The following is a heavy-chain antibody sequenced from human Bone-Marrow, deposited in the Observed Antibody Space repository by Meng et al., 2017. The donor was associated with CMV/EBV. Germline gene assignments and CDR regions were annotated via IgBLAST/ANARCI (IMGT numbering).Heavy chain of an antibody. CDR2: IYHSGST. CDR1: GYSISSGYY. D-gene: IGHD3-9*01. CDR3: ARMYYDILTGYYGADYFDY. V-gene: IGHV4-38-2*02. J-gene: IGHJ4*02. Sequence: GSLRLSCTVSGYSISSGYYWGWMRQPPGKGLEWIGSIYHSGSTHYNPSLKSRVTTSVDTSKNQFSLKLSSVTAAYTAVYYWARMYYDILTGYYGADYFDYWGQGTLVTVSS.